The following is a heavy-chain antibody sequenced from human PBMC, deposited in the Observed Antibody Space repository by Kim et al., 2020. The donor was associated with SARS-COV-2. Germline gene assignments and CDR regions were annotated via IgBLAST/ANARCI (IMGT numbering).Heavy chain of an antibody. J-gene: IGHJ4*02. D-gene: IGHD3-10*01. V-gene: IGHV3-74*01. CDR2: INSDGSST. CDR1: GFTFSSYW. CDR3: ARDNRIWFGNYYFDY. Sequence: GGSLRLSCAASGFTFSSYWMHWVRQAPGKGLVWVSRINSDGSSTSYADSVKGRFTISRDNAKNTLYLQMNSLRAEDTAVYYCARDNRIWFGNYYFDYWGQGTLVTVSS.